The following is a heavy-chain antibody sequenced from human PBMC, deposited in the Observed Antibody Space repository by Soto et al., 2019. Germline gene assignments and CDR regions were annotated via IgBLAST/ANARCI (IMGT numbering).Heavy chain of an antibody. CDR3: ARDSSGWYNWFDP. V-gene: IGHV3-33*01. J-gene: IGHJ5*02. CDR1: GFTFSSYG. D-gene: IGHD6-19*01. Sequence: QVQLVESGGGVVQPGRSLRLSCAASGFTFSSYGMHWVRQAPGKGLEWVAVIWYDGSNKYYADSVKGRFTISRDNSKNTLDLQMNSLRAEDTAVYYCARDSSGWYNWFDPWGQGTLVTVSS. CDR2: IWYDGSNK.